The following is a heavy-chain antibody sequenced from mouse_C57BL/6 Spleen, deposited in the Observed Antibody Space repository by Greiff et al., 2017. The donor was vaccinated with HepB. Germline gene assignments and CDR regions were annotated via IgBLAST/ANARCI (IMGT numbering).Heavy chain of an antibody. CDR1: GFSLTSYG. CDR3: AKCYDGYLYAMDY. D-gene: IGHD2-3*01. V-gene: IGHV2-5*01. CDR2: IWRGGST. J-gene: IGHJ4*01. Sequence: VQVVESGPGLVQPSQSLSITCTVSGFSLTSYGVHWVRQSPGKGLEWLGVIWRGGSTDYNAAFMSRLSITKDNSKSQVFFKMNSLQADDTAIYYCAKCYDGYLYAMDYWGQGTSVTVSS.